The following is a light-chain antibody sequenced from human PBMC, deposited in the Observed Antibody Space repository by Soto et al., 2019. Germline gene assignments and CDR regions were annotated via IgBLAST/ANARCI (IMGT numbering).Light chain of an antibody. Sequence: QSALTQPASVSGSPGQSITISCTGTTSDVGGFDFVSWYQQHEGEAPKLILYAVTKRPSGVSRRFSGSKSGNTASLSISGLQPEDEADYYCSSFTSISTRVFGGGTKLTVL. V-gene: IGLV2-14*01. CDR2: AVT. CDR1: TSDVGGFDF. CDR3: SSFTSISTRV. J-gene: IGLJ2*01.